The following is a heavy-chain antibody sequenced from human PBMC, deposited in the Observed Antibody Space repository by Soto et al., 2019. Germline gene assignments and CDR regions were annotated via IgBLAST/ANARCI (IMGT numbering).Heavy chain of an antibody. D-gene: IGHD3-22*01. Sequence: QGRMVQSGHAEKMPGASVTVSCRTSGYTFTAYGLASLRQAPGQRPEWMGWVSTNADRTNYALKFQGRFTITTERSTNTTSMDVWILATDDTAVYYFARELRTESSAYSSFAFWGQGTLVTVYS. CDR3: ARELRTESSAYSSFAF. CDR2: VSTNADRT. J-gene: IGHJ1*01. V-gene: IGHV1-18*01. CDR1: GYTFTAYG.